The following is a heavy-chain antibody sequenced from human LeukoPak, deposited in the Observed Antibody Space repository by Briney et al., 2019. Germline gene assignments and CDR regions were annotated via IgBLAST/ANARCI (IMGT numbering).Heavy chain of an antibody. V-gene: IGHV3-20*04. J-gene: IGHJ4*02. D-gene: IGHD4-17*01. CDR1: GFMFSSYW. CDR2: INWNGGST. Sequence: PGGSLRLSCAASGFMFSSYWMHWVRQAPGKGLEWVSGINWNGGSTGYADSVKGRFTISRDNAKNSLYLQMNSLRAEDTALYYCARTGYGDYYFDYWGQGTLVTVSS. CDR3: ARTGYGDYYFDY.